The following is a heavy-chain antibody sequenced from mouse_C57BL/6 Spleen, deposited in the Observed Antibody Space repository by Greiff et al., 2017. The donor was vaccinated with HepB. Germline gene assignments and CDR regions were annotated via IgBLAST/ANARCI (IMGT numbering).Heavy chain of an antibody. J-gene: IGHJ4*01. D-gene: IGHD2-5*01. CDR3: ARGPLYYSNFYAMDY. Sequence: VQLQQSGAELVRPGTSVKLSCKASGYTFTSYWMHWVKQRPGQGLEWVGVIDPSDSYTNYNQKFKGKATLTVDTSSSTAYMQLSSLTSEDSAVYYCARGPLYYSNFYAMDYWGQGTSVTVSS. CDR2: IDPSDSYT. V-gene: IGHV1-59*01. CDR1: GYTFTSYW.